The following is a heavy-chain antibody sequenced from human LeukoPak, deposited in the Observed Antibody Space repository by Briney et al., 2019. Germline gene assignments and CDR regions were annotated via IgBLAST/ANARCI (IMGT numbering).Heavy chain of an antibody. V-gene: IGHV3-23*01. CDR2: ISNSDGGT. D-gene: IGHD5-24*01. CDR1: RITFSHHA. J-gene: IGHJ4*02. Sequence: GGSLRLSCEASRITFSHHAMSWVRQVPGRGLEWVSGISNSDGGTYYVDSVKGRFTISRDNSKNTLYLQMNSLRAEDTAVYYCAKNGDGSRDGYNPTPYPLDYWGQGTLVTVSS. CDR3: AKNGDGSRDGYNPTPYPLDY.